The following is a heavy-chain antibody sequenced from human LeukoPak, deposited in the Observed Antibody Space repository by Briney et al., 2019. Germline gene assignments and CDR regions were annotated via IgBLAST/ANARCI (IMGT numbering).Heavy chain of an antibody. J-gene: IGHJ5*02. CDR2: IYYSGST. CDR3: ARLPGSGSPNWFDP. D-gene: IGHD3-10*01. Sequence: SQTLSLTCTVSGGSISRGDYYWSWIRQPPGKGLEWIGYIYYSGSTYYNPSLKSRVTISVDTSKNQFSLKLSSVTAADTAVYYCARLPGSGSPNWFDPWGQGTLVTVSS. CDR1: GGSISRGDYY. V-gene: IGHV4-30-4*01.